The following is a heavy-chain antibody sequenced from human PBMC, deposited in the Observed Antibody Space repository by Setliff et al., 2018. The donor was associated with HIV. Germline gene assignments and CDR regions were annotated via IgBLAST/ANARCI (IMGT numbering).Heavy chain of an antibody. J-gene: IGHJ4*02. CDR3: ARYVLDLVISVYGF. V-gene: IGHV4-38-2*01. CDR1: GFSISSRYY. D-gene: IGHD3-22*01. Sequence: KTSETLSLTCDVSGFSISSRYYWGWIRQSPGKGLEWIGNIHHTGSSYYNPSLNDRATISLDTSKNQFSLKLNSVTAADTAVYYCARYVLDLVISVYGFWGQGIPVTV. CDR2: IHHTGSS.